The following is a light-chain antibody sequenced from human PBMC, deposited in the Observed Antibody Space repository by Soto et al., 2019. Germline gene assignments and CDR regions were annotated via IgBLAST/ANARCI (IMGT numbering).Light chain of an antibody. J-gene: IGKJ1*01. CDR2: DAS. Sequence: EIVLTHSPGTLSLSPCERGTLSFSASQSVSSGYLAWYQQKPGQAPRLLIYDASSRATGIPDRFSGSGSGTDFTLTISRLEPEDFAVYYCQQYGSSPRTFGQGTKVDIK. CDR3: QQYGSSPRT. CDR1: QSVSSGY. V-gene: IGKV3-20*01.